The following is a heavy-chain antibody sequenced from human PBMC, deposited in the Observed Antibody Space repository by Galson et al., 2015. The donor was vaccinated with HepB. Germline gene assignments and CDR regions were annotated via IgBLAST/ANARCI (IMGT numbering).Heavy chain of an antibody. D-gene: IGHD2-2*01. CDR2: MNQDGTTK. CDR3: VRAVASAASA. J-gene: IGHJ5*02. CDR1: GFAFSSYW. V-gene: IGHV3-7*03. Sequence: SLRLSCAGSGFAFSSYWMSWVRQAPGRGLEWVANMNQDGTTKFYVDSVKGRFTIFRDDAENLLYLQMNSLRVEDTATYFCVRAVASAASAWGQGALVTVAS.